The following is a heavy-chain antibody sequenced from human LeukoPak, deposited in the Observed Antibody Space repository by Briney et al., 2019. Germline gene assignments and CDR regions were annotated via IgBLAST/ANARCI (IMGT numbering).Heavy chain of an antibody. Sequence: ASVKVSCKASGYTFTSYYMHWVRQAPGQGLEWMGIINPSGGSTSYTQKFQGRVTMTRDMSTSTVYMELSSLRSEDTAVYYCARYSSSWYYFDYWGQGTLVTVSS. J-gene: IGHJ4*02. CDR1: GYTFTSYY. CDR3: ARYSSSWYYFDY. D-gene: IGHD6-13*01. CDR2: INPSGGST. V-gene: IGHV1-46*01.